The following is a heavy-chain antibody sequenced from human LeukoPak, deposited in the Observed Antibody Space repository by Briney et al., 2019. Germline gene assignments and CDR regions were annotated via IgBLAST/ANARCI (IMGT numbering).Heavy chain of an antibody. D-gene: IGHD3-3*01. CDR2: ISGSGGST. V-gene: IGHV3-23*01. J-gene: IGHJ3*02. CDR3: AKGYLLLRFLEWLTQYDAFDI. Sequence: GGSLRLSCAASGFTFSSYAMSWVRQAPGKGLEWVSAISGSGGSTYYADSVKGRFTISRDNSKNTLYLQMNSLRAEDTAVYYCAKGYLLLRFLEWLTQYDAFDIWGQGTMVTVSS. CDR1: GFTFSSYA.